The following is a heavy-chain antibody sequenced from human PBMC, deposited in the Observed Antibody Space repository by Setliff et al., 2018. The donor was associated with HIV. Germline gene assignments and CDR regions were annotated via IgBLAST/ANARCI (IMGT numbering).Heavy chain of an antibody. CDR2: VNRDGSST. Sequence: PGGSLRLSCAASEFTFDRFWMHWVRQAPGKGLVWVSRVNRDGSSTTYADSVKGRFTISRDNAKNSLYLQMNSLRAEDTAVYYCARGSMIAHYYYYGMDVWGQGTTVTVSS. CDR3: ARGSMIAHYYYYGMDV. V-gene: IGHV3-74*01. CDR1: EFTFDRFW. J-gene: IGHJ6*02. D-gene: IGHD3-22*01.